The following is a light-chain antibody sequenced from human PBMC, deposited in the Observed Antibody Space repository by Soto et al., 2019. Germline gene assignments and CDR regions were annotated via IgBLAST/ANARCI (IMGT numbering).Light chain of an antibody. V-gene: IGKV3-20*01. Sequence: EIVLTQSPGSLYLSTGERATLSCRASQTFSGTYLAWYQQKPGQPPRLLIYGASTRATGIPDRFSGSGSGTDFTLTISRLEPEDFAVFYCQQYVSSPRTFGQVTKVDIK. CDR3: QQYVSSPRT. CDR1: QTFSGTY. CDR2: GAS. J-gene: IGKJ1*01.